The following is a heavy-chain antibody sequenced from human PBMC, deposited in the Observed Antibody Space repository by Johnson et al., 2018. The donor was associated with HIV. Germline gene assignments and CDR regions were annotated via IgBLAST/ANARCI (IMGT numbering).Heavy chain of an antibody. CDR2: IGTAGDT. Sequence: VQLMESGGGLVQPGGSLRLSCAASGFTFSSYDMHWVRQATGKRLEWVSAIGTAGDTYYPGSVKGRFTISRENAKNSLYLQMNSLRTGDTAVYYCARAGPSDAFDIWDQGTMVTVSS. V-gene: IGHV3-13*01. CDR1: GFTFSSYD. J-gene: IGHJ3*02. CDR3: ARAGPSDAFDI.